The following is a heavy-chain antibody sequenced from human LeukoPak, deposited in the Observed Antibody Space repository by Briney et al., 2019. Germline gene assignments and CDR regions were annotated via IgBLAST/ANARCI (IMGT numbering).Heavy chain of an antibody. V-gene: IGHV3-21*01. CDR3: ARANGATRDAFDI. D-gene: IGHD1-26*01. CDR1: GFPFSSYS. Sequence: GGSLRLSCAASGFPFSSYSMNWVRQAPGKGLEWVSSISSSSSYIYYADSVKGRFTISRDNAKNSLYLQMNSLRAEDTAVYSCARANGATRDAFDIWGQGTMVTVSS. CDR2: ISSSSSYI. J-gene: IGHJ3*02.